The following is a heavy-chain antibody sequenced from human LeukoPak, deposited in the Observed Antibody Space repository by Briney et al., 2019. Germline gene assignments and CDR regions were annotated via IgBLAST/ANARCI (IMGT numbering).Heavy chain of an antibody. CDR3: ARWVEGTTYFDY. CDR2: ISSKGGST. CDR1: GFTFSSYP. V-gene: IGHV3-64*01. J-gene: IGHJ4*02. D-gene: IGHD1-14*01. Sequence: GGSLRLSCAASGFTFSSYPMHWVRQARGKVLEYVSPISSKGGSTYYANSVKGRFTISRDNYKNTLYLQMGSLRAEDMAVYYCARWVEGTTYFDYWGQGTLVTVSS.